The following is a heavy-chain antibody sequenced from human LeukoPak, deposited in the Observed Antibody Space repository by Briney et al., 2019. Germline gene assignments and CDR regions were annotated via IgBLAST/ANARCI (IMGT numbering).Heavy chain of an antibody. CDR1: GLIFSNYA. CDR3: AREVDYSNYPSGIY. D-gene: IGHD4-11*01. J-gene: IGHJ4*02. CDR2: IGGSGVNT. V-gene: IGHV3-23*01. Sequence: PGGSLRLSCAASGLIFSNYAMSWVRQAPGKGLEWVSVIGGSGVNTYYADSVKGRFTISRDNAKNSLYLQMNSLRAEDTAVYYCAREVDYSNYPSGIYWGQGTLVTVSS.